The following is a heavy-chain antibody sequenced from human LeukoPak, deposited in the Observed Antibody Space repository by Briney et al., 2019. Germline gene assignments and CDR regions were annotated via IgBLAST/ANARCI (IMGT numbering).Heavy chain of an antibody. V-gene: IGHV3-53*01. Sequence: PGGSLRLSCAASGFTVSDNYMTWVRQAPGKGLEWVSIIYGGSTYYADSVKGRFTISRDNSKNTLYLQMNSLRAEDTAVYYWAKDRGLRFLEWFFDYWGQGTLVTVSS. CDR1: GFTVSDNY. J-gene: IGHJ4*02. CDR2: IYGGST. CDR3: AKDRGLRFLEWFFDY. D-gene: IGHD3-3*01.